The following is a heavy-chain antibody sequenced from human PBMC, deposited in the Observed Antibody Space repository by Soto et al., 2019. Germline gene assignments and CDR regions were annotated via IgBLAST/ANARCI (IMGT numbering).Heavy chain of an antibody. CDR1: GFTFSDST. CDR3: TREGAAHEY. CDR2: IRGRANSYAT. J-gene: IGHJ4*02. D-gene: IGHD1-26*01. Sequence: EVQLVESGGGLVQPGGSLKLSCAASGFTFSDSTMHWVRQASGKGLEWLGRIRGRANSYATTYGASVNGRFTISRHDSAIRAYLQMNTLESEDTGVYYSTREGAAHEYWGQGTLVTVSS. V-gene: IGHV3-73*01.